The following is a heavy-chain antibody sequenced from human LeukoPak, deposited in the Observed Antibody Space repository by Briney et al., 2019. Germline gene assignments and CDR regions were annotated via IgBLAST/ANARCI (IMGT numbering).Heavy chain of an antibody. J-gene: IGHJ5*02. CDR3: ASSDYYGSGSYDP. CDR2: INHSGST. D-gene: IGHD3-10*01. CDR1: GGSFSGYY. V-gene: IGHV4-34*01. Sequence: PSETLSLTCAVYGGSFSGYYWSWIRQPPGKGLEWIGEINHSGSTNYNPSLKSRVTISVDTSKNQFSLKLSSVTAADTAVYYSASSDYYGSGSYDPWGQGTLVTVSS.